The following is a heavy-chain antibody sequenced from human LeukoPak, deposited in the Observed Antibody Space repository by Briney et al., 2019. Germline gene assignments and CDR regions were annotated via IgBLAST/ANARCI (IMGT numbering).Heavy chain of an antibody. J-gene: IGHJ6*02. CDR2: INPSGGST. Sequence: ASVKVSCKASGYTFTGYYMHWVRQAPGQGLEWMGIINPSGGSTSYAQKFQGRVTMTRDTSTSTVYMELSSLRPEDTAVYYCARQYYYDSSGYYTYGMDVWGQGTTVTVSS. D-gene: IGHD3-22*01. CDR1: GYTFTGYY. CDR3: ARQYYYDSSGYYTYGMDV. V-gene: IGHV1-46*01.